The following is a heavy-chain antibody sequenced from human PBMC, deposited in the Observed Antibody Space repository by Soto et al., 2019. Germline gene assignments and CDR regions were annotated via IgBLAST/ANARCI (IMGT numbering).Heavy chain of an antibody. J-gene: IGHJ3*01. CDR1: GLTISGKKY. Sequence: DVQLVESGGGLIQPGESLRLSCAAFGLTISGKKYVAWVRQAPGKGLEWVSALYDVDGSFYADSVKGRFTTSSDSSKTTVYLQINDLRPDDPAVYYCATWHEREHAYDVWGQGTTVTVSS. V-gene: IGHV3-53*01. CDR2: LYDVDGS. D-gene: IGHD1-1*01. CDR3: ATWHEREHAYDV.